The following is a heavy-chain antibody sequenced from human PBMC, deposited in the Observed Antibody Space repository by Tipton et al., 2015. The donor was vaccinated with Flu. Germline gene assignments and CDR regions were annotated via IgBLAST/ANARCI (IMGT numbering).Heavy chain of an antibody. V-gene: IGHV3-23*01. D-gene: IGHD2-2*01. J-gene: IGHJ4*02. CDR2: ISGSGAYT. Sequence: GSLRLSCAASGISVSNNYMGWVRQAPGKGLEWVSSISGSGAYTYYADSVKGRFTISRDNSKNTLYLQMNSLRAEDTAVYYCAKNAGYCSSISCYRPFDYWGQGILVTVSS. CDR3: AKNAGYCSSISCYRPFDY. CDR1: GISVSNNY.